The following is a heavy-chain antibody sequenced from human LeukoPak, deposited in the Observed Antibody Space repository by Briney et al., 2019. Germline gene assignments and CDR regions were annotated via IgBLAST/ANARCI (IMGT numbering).Heavy chain of an antibody. D-gene: IGHD3-10*01. CDR2: ITTHNDNT. V-gene: IGHV1-18*01. CDR1: GYTFMSYG. Sequence: ASVKVSCKASGYTFMSYGISWVRQAPGQGLEWMGWITTHNDNTNYAQKFQGRVTMTRDTSISTAYMELSRLRSDDTAVYYCARVRVSYYGSGSYLFDYWGQGTLVTVSS. J-gene: IGHJ4*02. CDR3: ARVRVSYYGSGSYLFDY.